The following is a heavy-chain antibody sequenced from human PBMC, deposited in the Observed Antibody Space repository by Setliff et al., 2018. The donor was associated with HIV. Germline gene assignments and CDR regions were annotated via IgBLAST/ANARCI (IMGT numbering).Heavy chain of an antibody. D-gene: IGHD2-2*01. Sequence: PGGSLRLSCAASGFTFSSHWMSWVRQAPGKGLEWVANIKQDGSEKYYVDSVKGRFTISRDNAKNSLYLQMNSLRAEDTAVYYCASHFGYCSSTSCEGYWGQGALGTVSS. CDR3: ASHFGYCSSTSCEGY. V-gene: IGHV3-7*05. CDR1: GFTFSSHW. J-gene: IGHJ4*02. CDR2: IKQDGSEK.